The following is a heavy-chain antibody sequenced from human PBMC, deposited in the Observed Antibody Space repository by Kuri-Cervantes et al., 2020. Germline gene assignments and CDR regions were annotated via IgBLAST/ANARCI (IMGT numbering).Heavy chain of an antibody. Sequence: SQTLSLTCAVYGGSISGYYWTWIRQPPGKGLEWIGDIYHRGSTNYNPSLKSRVTISVDTSKNQFSLKLSSVTAADTAMFYCARHTNWSFDYWGRGTLVTVSS. D-gene: IGHD1-1*01. V-gene: IGHV4-34*01. CDR3: ARHTNWSFDY. CDR2: IYHRGST. CDR1: GGSISGYY. J-gene: IGHJ4*02.